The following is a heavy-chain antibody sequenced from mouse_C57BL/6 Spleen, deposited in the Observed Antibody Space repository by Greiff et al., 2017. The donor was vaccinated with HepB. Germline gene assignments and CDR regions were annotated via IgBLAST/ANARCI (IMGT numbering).Heavy chain of an antibody. CDR3: TGGYYDYDGYYFDY. D-gene: IGHD2-4*01. J-gene: IGHJ2*01. Sequence: EVKLEESGGGLVQPGGSMKLSCVASGFTFSNYWMNWVRQSPEKGLEWVAQIRLKSDNYATHYAESVKGRFTISRDDSKSSVYLQMNNLRAEDTGIYYCTGGYYDYDGYYFDYWGQGTTLTVSS. CDR2: IRLKSDNYAT. V-gene: IGHV6-3*01. CDR1: GFTFSNYW.